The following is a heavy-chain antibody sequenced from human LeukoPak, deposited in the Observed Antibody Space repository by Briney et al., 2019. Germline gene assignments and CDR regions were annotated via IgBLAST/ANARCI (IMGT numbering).Heavy chain of an antibody. Sequence: PGGSLRLSCAASGFTFSSYAMHWVRQAPGKGLEWVAVISYDGSNKYYADSVKGRFTIPRDNSKNTLYLQMNSLRAEDTAVYYCARQQLAFDYWGQGTLVTVSS. D-gene: IGHD6-13*01. J-gene: IGHJ4*02. CDR1: GFTFSSYA. CDR2: ISYDGSNK. CDR3: ARQQLAFDY. V-gene: IGHV3-30*04.